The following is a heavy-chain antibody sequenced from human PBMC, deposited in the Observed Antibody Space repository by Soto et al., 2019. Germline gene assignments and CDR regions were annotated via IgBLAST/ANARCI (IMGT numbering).Heavy chain of an antibody. D-gene: IGHD2-2*01. V-gene: IGHV3-11*01. J-gene: IGHJ6*02. CDR3: ARQAGVGPTSGMDV. CDR2: ISSSGSTI. CDR1: GFTFSDYY. Sequence: GGSLRLSCAASGFTFSDYYMSWIRQAPGKGLEWVSYISSSGSTIYYADSVKGRFTISRDNAKNSLYLQMNSLRSEDTAVYYCARQAGVGPTSGMDVWGQGTTVTVSS.